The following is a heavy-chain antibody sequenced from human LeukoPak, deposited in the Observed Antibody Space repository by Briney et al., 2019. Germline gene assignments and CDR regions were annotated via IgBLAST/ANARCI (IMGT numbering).Heavy chain of an antibody. Sequence: PSETLSLTCTVSGGSISSYYWSWIRQPAGKGLEWIGRIYTSGSTNYNPSLKSRVTMSVDTSKNQFSLKLSSVTAADTAVYCCARDLGSTSGNWFDPWGQGTLVTVSS. CDR1: GGSISSYY. D-gene: IGHD2-2*01. CDR2: IYTSGST. J-gene: IGHJ5*02. CDR3: ARDLGSTSGNWFDP. V-gene: IGHV4-4*07.